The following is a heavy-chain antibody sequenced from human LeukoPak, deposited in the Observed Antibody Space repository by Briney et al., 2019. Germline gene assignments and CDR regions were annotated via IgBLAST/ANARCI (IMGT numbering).Heavy chain of an antibody. CDR3: ARHPMVRGLMGHYYYMDV. J-gene: IGHJ6*03. V-gene: IGHV4-39*01. CDR2: IYYSGST. CDR1: GGSISSSSYY. Sequence: SETLSLTCTVSGGSISSSSYYWGWIRQPPGKGLEWIGSIYYSGSTYHNPSLKSRVTISVDTSKNQFSLKLRSVTAADTAVYYCARHPMVRGLMGHYYYMDVWGKGTTVTVSS. D-gene: IGHD3-10*01.